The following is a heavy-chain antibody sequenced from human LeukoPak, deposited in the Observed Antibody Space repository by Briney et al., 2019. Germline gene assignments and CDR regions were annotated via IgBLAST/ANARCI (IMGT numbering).Heavy chain of an antibody. CDR2: ISSNGGST. J-gene: IGHJ4*02. V-gene: IGHV3-64*01. Sequence: GGSMRLSCAASGFTFSSYAMHWVRQAPGKGLEYVSAISSNGGSTYYANPVKGRFTISRDNSKNTLYLQMGSLRAEDMAVYYCARGVAPTSIDYWGQGTLVTVSS. CDR3: ARGVAPTSIDY. D-gene: IGHD2-15*01. CDR1: GFTFSSYA.